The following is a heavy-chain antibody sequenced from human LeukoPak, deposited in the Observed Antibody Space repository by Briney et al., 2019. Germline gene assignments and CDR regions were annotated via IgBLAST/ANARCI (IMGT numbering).Heavy chain of an antibody. CDR3: ASGDYGDPPLNY. Sequence: SVKVSCKASVYTFTGYFVHWVRQAPGQGLQWMGGINPNTGGANYAQKFHGRVTMTRDTSISTAYMELSRLRSDDTAVYYCASGDYGDPPLNYWGQGTLVTVSS. D-gene: IGHD4/OR15-4a*01. J-gene: IGHJ4*02. V-gene: IGHV1-2*02. CDR2: INPNTGGA. CDR1: VYTFTGYF.